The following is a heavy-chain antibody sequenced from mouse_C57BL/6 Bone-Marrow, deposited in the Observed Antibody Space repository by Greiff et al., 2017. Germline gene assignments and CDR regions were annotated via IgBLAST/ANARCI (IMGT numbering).Heavy chain of an antibody. J-gene: IGHJ3*01. V-gene: IGHV1-82*01. CDR2: IYPGDGDT. CDR1: GYAFSSSW. CDR3: AKGSNPWFAY. D-gene: IGHD1-1*01. Sequence: VQLQQPGPELVKPGASVKISCKASGYAFSSSWMNWVKQRPGKGLEWIGRIYPGDGDTNYNGKFKGKATLTADKSSSTAYMQLSSLTSEDSAVYFCAKGSNPWFAYWGQGTLVTVSA.